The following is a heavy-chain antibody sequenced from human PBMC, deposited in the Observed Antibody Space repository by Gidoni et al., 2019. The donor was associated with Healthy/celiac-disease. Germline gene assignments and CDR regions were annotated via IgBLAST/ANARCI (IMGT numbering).Heavy chain of an antibody. CDR3: ARDGGYDSSGYYYYYYGMDV. V-gene: IGHV3-7*03. CDR1: GFTFSSYW. D-gene: IGHD3-22*01. J-gene: IGHJ6*02. CDR2: IKQDGSEK. Sequence: EVQLVESGGGLVQPGGSLRLSCSASGFTFSSYWMSWVRQAPGKGLEWVANIKQDGSEKYYVDSVKGRFTISRDNAKNSLHLQMNSLRAEDTAVYYCARDGGYDSSGYYYYYYGMDVWGQGTTVTVSS.